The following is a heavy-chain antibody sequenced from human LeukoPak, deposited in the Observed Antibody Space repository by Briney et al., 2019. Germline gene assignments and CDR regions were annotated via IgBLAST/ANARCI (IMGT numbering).Heavy chain of an antibody. V-gene: IGHV4-31*03. D-gene: IGHD4-17*01. Sequence: SQTLSLTCTASGGSISSGGYYWRWIRQHPGKGLEWIGYIYYSGSTYYNPSLKSRFTISVDTSKNQFSLKLSSVTAADTAVYYCARDYGDYAAFDIWGQGTMVTVSS. CDR2: IYYSGST. CDR3: ARDYGDYAAFDI. J-gene: IGHJ3*02. CDR1: GGSISSGGYY.